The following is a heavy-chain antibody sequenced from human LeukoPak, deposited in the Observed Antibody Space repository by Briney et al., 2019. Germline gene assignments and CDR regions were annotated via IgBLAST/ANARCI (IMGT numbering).Heavy chain of an antibody. D-gene: IGHD3-10*01. V-gene: IGHV4-38-2*02. Sequence: SETLSLTCTVSGYSISTGYYWDWIRQPPGKGLEWIGTFYHGGSTYYNPSLKSRVTISVDTSKNQFSLKLSSVTAADTAVYYCARDSQSYYYGSGSYGAFDIWGQGTMVTVSS. J-gene: IGHJ3*02. CDR2: FYHGGST. CDR3: ARDSQSYYYGSGSYGAFDI. CDR1: GYSISTGYY.